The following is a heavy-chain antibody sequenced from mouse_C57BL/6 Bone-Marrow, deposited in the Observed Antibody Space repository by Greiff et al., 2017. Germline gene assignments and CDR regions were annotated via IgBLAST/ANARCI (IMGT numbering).Heavy chain of an antibody. CDR3: ARDYYDY. Sequence: QVQLQQSGAELVMPGASVKLSCKASGYTFTSYWMHWVKQRPGQGLEWIGEIDPSDSYTNYNQKFKGKSTLTVDKSSSTAYMQLSSLTSEDSAVYYCARDYYDYWSQGTTRTVSS. J-gene: IGHJ2*01. CDR2: IDPSDSYT. V-gene: IGHV1-69*01. CDR1: GYTFTSYW.